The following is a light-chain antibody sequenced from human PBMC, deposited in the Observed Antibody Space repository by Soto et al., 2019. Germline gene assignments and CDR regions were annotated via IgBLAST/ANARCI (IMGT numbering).Light chain of an antibody. CDR1: QGIRSY. Sequence: IRMTQSPFSLSASVGDRVTITCWASQGIRSYLVWYQQKPPKAPKLFIYNTSSLQSGVPSRFSGSASGTDFTLTIGSLQPEDFATYYCQQYGSSPRSFGQGTKLQIK. V-gene: IGKV1D-43*01. CDR3: QQYGSSPRS. J-gene: IGKJ2*01. CDR2: NTS.